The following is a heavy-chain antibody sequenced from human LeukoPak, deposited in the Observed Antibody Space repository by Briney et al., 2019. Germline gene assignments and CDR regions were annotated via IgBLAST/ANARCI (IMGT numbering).Heavy chain of an antibody. CDR3: ARDQVIGEFDY. J-gene: IGHJ4*02. D-gene: IGHD2/OR15-2a*01. Sequence: GGSLRLSCAASGFTFSSYSMNWVRQAPGKVLEWVSSISSSSSYIYYADSVKGRFTISRDNAKNSLYLQMNSLRAEDTAVYYCARDQVIGEFDYWGQGTLVTVSS. V-gene: IGHV3-21*01. CDR2: ISSSSSYI. CDR1: GFTFSSYS.